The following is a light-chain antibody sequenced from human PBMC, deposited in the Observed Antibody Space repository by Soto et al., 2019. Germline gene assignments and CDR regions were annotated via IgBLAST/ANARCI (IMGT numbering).Light chain of an antibody. J-gene: IGLJ1*01. CDR1: SSDVGGYNY. V-gene: IGLV2-8*01. CDR3: ASYAGSNNLGV. CDR2: EVT. Sequence: QSALTQPPSASGSPGQSVTISCTGTSSDVGGYNYVSWYQQHAGRAPKPIIFEVTKRPSGVPDRFSGSKSGNTASLTVSGLQADDEGDYYCASYAGSNNLGVFGTGTKVTVL.